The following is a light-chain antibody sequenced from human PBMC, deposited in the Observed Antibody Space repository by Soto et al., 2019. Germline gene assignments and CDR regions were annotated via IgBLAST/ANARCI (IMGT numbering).Light chain of an antibody. CDR2: AAS. CDR3: QQSYSTPIT. J-gene: IGKJ5*01. V-gene: IGKV1-39*01. CDR1: QSISSY. Sequence: DIQMNQSPSSLSASVGDRVTITCRASQSISSYLNWYQQKPGKAPKSLIYAASNLQSGVPSRFSGSGSGTDFTLTISSLQPEDFATYYCQQSYSTPITFGQGTRLEIK.